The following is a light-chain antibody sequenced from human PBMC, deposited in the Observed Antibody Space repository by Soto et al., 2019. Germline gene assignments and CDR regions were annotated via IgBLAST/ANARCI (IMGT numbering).Light chain of an antibody. J-gene: IGKJ5*01. CDR3: QQRSNWPSIT. Sequence: ELVLTHSPATLSLSPCKRATLTFTPRQSVNTYLAWYQQKPGQAPRLLIHDASNRATGIPVRFSGSGAGTDFTLTISSLEPEDSAVYYCQQRSNWPSITFGQGTRLEIK. CDR2: DAS. V-gene: IGKV3-11*01. CDR1: QSVNTY.